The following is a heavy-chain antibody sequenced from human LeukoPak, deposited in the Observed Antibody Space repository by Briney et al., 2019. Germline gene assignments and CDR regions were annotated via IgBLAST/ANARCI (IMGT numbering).Heavy chain of an antibody. D-gene: IGHD6-13*01. V-gene: IGHV3-7*01. CDR3: ARDSAGNEY. Sequence: GGSLRLSCAASGFTFSTYWMSWVRQAPGKGQEWVANIKQDGSEKYYVDSVKGRFTISRDNAKNSLYLQMNSLRAEDTAMYYCARDSAGNEYWGQGTLVTVSS. J-gene: IGHJ4*02. CDR2: IKQDGSEK. CDR1: GFTFSTYW.